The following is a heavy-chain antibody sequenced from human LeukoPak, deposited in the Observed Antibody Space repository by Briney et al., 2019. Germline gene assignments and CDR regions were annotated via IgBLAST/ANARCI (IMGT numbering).Heavy chain of an antibody. Sequence: SVKVSCKASGGTFSSYAISWVRQAPGQGLEWMGRIIPILGIANYAQKFQGRVTITADKSTSTAYMELSSVTAADTAVYYCARTVGQRSYGYPYYFDYWGQGTLVTVSS. D-gene: IGHD5-18*01. CDR2: IIPILGIA. CDR3: ARTVGQRSYGYPYYFDY. V-gene: IGHV1-69*04. J-gene: IGHJ4*02. CDR1: GGTFSSYA.